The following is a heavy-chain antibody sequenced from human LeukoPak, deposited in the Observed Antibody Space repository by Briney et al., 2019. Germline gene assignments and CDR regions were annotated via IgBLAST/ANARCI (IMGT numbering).Heavy chain of an antibody. Sequence: PGGSLRLSCAASGFIFTNAWMSWVRQAPGKGLEWVGRIKSKSDGGTTDYAAPVKGRFSISRDDSKNTLFLQMNSLKAEDTAVYYCTTGTWIQLWVPDYWGQGTLVTVSS. CDR2: IKSKSDGGTT. CDR1: GFIFTNAW. V-gene: IGHV3-15*01. D-gene: IGHD5-18*01. CDR3: TTGTWIQLWVPDY. J-gene: IGHJ4*02.